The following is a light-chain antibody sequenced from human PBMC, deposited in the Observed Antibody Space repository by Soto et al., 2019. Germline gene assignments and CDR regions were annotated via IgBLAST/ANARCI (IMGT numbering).Light chain of an antibody. CDR1: QSVSSSY. Sequence: EIVLTQSPGTLSLSPGERATLSCRASQSVSSSYLAWYQQKPGQAPRLLIYGASSRATGIPDRFSGSGSGTDFTLTFSRLEPEDFAVYYCQQYGSSPSPFGQGTKVEIK. CDR3: QQYGSSPSP. CDR2: GAS. J-gene: IGKJ1*01. V-gene: IGKV3-20*01.